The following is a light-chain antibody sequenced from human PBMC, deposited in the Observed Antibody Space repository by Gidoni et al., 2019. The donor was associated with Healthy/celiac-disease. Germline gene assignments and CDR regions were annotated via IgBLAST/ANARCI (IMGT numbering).Light chain of an antibody. Sequence: DIVMTQSPDSLAVSLGERATINCKSSQSVLYNSNNKNYLAWYQQKPGQPPRLLIYWASTRESGVPDRFSGSGSGTDFTLIISSLQAEDVAVYYCQQYYSTPCSFXXXTKLEIK. V-gene: IGKV4-1*01. CDR2: WAS. CDR3: QQYYSTPCS. J-gene: IGKJ2*04. CDR1: QSVLYNSNNKNY.